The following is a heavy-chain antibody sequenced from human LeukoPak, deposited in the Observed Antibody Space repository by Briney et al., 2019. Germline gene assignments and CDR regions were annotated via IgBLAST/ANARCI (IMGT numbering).Heavy chain of an antibody. V-gene: IGHV4-4*07. J-gene: IGHJ4*02. CDR2: IYISGTT. CDR1: GGSISSYY. Sequence: SETLSLTCTVSGGSISSYYWSWIRQPAGKALEWIGRIYISGTTNYNPSFKSPVTMSVDTSKNQFSLNLSSVTAADTAVYYCARAVGTGYPYYFDYWGQGTLVTVSS. D-gene: IGHD3/OR15-3a*01. CDR3: ARAVGTGYPYYFDY.